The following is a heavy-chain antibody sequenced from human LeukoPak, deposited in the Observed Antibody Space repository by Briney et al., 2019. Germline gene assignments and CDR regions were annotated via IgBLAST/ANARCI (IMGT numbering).Heavy chain of an antibody. V-gene: IGHV1-46*01. CDR2: INPSVGST. J-gene: IGHJ3*01. CDR1: GYTFTSYY. Sequence: ASVKVSCKASGYTFTSYYMHWVRQAPGQGLEWMGIINPSVGSTSYAQKFQGRVTLTRDTSTSTVYMELSSLRFEDTAVYYCANGCGGDCYSDRVWTPPVKDWGQGTMVTVSS. D-gene: IGHD2-21*02. CDR3: ANGCGGDCYSDRVWTPPVKD.